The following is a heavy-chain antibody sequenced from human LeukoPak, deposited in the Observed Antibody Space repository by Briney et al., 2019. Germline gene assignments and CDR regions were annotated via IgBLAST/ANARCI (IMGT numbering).Heavy chain of an antibody. V-gene: IGHV1-18*01. D-gene: IGHD3-22*01. CDR1: GYTFTSYG. J-gene: IGHJ5*02. Sequence: ASVKVSCKASGYTFTSYGISWVRQAPGQGLEWMGWISAYNGNTNYAQKLQGRVIMTTDTSTSTAYMELRSLRSDDTAVYYCAREGVRYYDSKRNWFDPWGQGTLVTVSS. CDR3: AREGVRYYDSKRNWFDP. CDR2: ISAYNGNT.